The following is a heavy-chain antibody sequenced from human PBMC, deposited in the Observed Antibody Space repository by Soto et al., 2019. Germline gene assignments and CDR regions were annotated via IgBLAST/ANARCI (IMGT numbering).Heavy chain of an antibody. CDR3: AKDRSSSSCSFDAFDI. V-gene: IGHV3-9*01. CDR2: ISWNSGSI. J-gene: IGHJ3*02. CDR1: GFTFDDYA. D-gene: IGHD6-6*01. Sequence: EVQLVESGGGLVQPGRSLRLSCAASGFTFDDYAMHWVRQAPGKGLEWVSGISWNSGSIGYADSVKGRFTISRDNAKNSLYLKMNSLRAEDTALYYCAKDRSSSSCSFDAFDIWGQGTMVTVSS.